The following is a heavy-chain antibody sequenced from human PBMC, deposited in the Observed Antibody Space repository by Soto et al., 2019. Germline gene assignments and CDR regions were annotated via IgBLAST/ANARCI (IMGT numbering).Heavy chain of an antibody. J-gene: IGHJ4*02. CDR1: GVTFSRQD. CDR3: ARDYGHDCSGGNCYFYF. V-gene: IGHV1-69*13. Sequence: GASVKVSCKASGVTFSRQDMRWVRQAPGQGLEWMGGIIPIFGTANYAQKFQGRVTITADESTSTAHMELRSLRSEDTAVYYCARDYGHDCSGGNCYFYFWGQGTLVTVSS. CDR2: IIPIFGTA. D-gene: IGHD2-15*01.